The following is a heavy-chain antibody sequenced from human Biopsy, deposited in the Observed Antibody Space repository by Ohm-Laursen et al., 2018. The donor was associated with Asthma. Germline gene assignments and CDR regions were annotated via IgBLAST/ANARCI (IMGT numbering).Heavy chain of an antibody. CDR2: INYSGST. V-gene: IGHV4-31*03. D-gene: IGHD2-8*01. CDR1: GGSLSSGPYH. J-gene: IGHJ5*01. CDR3: ARDLSGYCTSSACYGFDS. Sequence: SQTLSLTCTVSGGSLSSGPYHWSWVRQHPGKGLEWIGYINYSGSTFYSPSLESRVTVSVDTSKNQFSLKLSSVTAADTAVYYCARDLSGYCTSSACYGFDSWGQGTLVTVSS.